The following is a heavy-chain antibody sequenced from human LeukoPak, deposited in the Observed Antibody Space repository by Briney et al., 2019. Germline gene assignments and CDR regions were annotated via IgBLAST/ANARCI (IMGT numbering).Heavy chain of an antibody. CDR2: IYYSGST. D-gene: IGHD2-2*01. Sequence: SETLSLTCTVSGGSISSSSYYWGWIRQPPGKGLEWIGSIYYSGSTYYNPSLKSRVTISVDTSKNQFSLKLSSVTAADTAVYYCARDAGCSSTSCYAWFDPWGQGTLVTVSS. CDR1: GGSISSSSYY. V-gene: IGHV4-39*02. J-gene: IGHJ5*02. CDR3: ARDAGCSSTSCYAWFDP.